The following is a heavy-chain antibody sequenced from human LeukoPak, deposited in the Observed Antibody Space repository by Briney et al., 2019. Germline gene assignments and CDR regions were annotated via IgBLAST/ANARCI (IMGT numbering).Heavy chain of an antibody. CDR2: ISGTSTAI. V-gene: IGHV3-48*02. D-gene: IGHD6-13*01. CDR3: ARGSPYSSSYYYFDY. CDR1: GFTFSSSN. J-gene: IGHJ4*02. Sequence: PGGSLRLSCAASGFTFSSSNMHWVRQAPGKGLEWVSFISGTSTAIYYADSVKGRFTISRDIARKSLYLQMNSLRDEDTAVYYCARGSPYSSSYYYFDYWGQGTLVTVSS.